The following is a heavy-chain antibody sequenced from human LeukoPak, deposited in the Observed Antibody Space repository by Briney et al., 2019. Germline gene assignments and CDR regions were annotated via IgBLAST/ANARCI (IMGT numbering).Heavy chain of an antibody. CDR1: GFTFSSYA. CDR3: AKDRYYCSGRSLLKNDAFDI. D-gene: IGHD3-10*01. V-gene: IGHV3-23*01. J-gene: IGHJ3*02. CDR2: ISGSGGST. Sequence: GGSLRLSCAASGFTFSSYAMSWVRQAPGKGLEWVSAISGSGGSTYYADSVKGRFTISRDNSKNTLYLQMNSLRAEDTAVYCCAKDRYYCSGRSLLKNDAFDIWGQGTMVTVSS.